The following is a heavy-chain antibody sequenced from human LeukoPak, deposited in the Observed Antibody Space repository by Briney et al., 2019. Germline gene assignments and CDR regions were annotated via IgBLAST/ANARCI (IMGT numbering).Heavy chain of an antibody. D-gene: IGHD5-18*01. CDR3: ARAVRGYSYAYLPY. Sequence: ASVKVSCKASGYTFTSYGISWVRQAPGQGLEWMGWVSAYDGNTDYAQNLQGRVTMTTDTSTSTAYMELRSLRSDDTAVYYCARAVRGYSYAYLPYWGQGTLVTVSS. CDR1: GYTFTSYG. CDR2: VSAYDGNT. J-gene: IGHJ4*02. V-gene: IGHV1-18*01.